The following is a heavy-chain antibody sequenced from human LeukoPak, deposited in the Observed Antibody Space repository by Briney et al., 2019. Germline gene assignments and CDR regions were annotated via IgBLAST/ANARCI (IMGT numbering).Heavy chain of an antibody. CDR3: ARGLTSYYYDSSGYPLFDY. CDR2: IYPGDSDT. Sequence: GESLKISCKGSGNSFTSYWIGWVRQMPGKGLEWMGIIYPGDSDTRYSPSFQGQVTISADKSISTAYLQWSSLKASDTAMYYCARGLTSYYYDSSGYPLFDYWGQGTLVTVSS. J-gene: IGHJ4*02. CDR1: GNSFTSYW. V-gene: IGHV5-51*01. D-gene: IGHD3-22*01.